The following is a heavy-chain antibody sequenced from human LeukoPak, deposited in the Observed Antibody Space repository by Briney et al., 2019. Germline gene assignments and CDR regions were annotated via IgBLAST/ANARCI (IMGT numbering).Heavy chain of an antibody. Sequence: SETLSLTCIVSGGSTSGGNYYWGWIRRPPGKGLEGIGGISSSGNTYYNPSLKSRITISVDTSKNHFSLKLSSVTAADTAVYYCARLGAGPTYYDFWSGYSSFYSDYWGQGTLVTVSS. J-gene: IGHJ4*02. D-gene: IGHD3-3*01. CDR2: ISSSGNT. CDR3: ARLGAGPTYYDFWSGYSSFYSDY. V-gene: IGHV4-39*02. CDR1: GGSTSGGNYY.